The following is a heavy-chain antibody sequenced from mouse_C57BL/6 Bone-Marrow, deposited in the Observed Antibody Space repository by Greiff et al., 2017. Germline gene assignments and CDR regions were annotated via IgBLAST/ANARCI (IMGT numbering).Heavy chain of an antibody. CDR1: GYTFPSYG. V-gene: IGHV1-81*01. J-gene: IGHJ2*01. D-gene: IGHD2-4*01. CDR3: ARESIYYDYDGGGY. Sequence: QVQLKESGAELARPGASVKLSCKASGYTFPSYGISWVKQRTGQGLEGIGEIYPRSGNPYYNAKFKGKATLTADKSASTAYMGLRSLTSEDSAVYFCARESIYYDYDGGGYWGQGTTLTVSS. CDR2: IYPRSGNP.